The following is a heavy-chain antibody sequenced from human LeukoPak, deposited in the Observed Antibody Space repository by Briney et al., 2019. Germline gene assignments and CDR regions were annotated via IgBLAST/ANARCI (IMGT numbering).Heavy chain of an antibody. CDR3: ARDGDYYDSRGDAFDI. D-gene: IGHD3-22*01. CDR2: ISGNSGYT. V-gene: IGHV3-11*06. J-gene: IGHJ3*02. Sequence: GGSLRLSCAASGFSFSDNYMSWVRQAPGKGLEWLSYISGNSGYTKYADSVKGRFTIYRDNARKSLFLQMNSLRAEDTAVYYCARDGDYYDSRGDAFDIWGQGAMVTVAS. CDR1: GFSFSDNY.